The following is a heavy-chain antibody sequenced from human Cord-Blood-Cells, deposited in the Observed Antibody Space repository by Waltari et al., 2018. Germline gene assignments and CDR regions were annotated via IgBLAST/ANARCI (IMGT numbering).Heavy chain of an antibody. CDR3: ARAVGDSRHDAFDI. J-gene: IGHJ3*02. V-gene: IGHV1-46*01. CDR2: IDPSGGST. D-gene: IGHD4-17*01. CDR1: GYTFTSYY. Sequence: QVQLVQSGAEVKKPGASVKVSCKASGYTFTSYYMHWVRQDPGQGLEWMGIIDPSGGSTSYAQKFQGRVTMTGDTSTSTVYMELSSLRSEDTALYYCARAVGDSRHDAFDIWGQGTMVTVSS.